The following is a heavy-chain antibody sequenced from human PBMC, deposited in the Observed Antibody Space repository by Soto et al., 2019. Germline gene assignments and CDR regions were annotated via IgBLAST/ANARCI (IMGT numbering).Heavy chain of an antibody. CDR1: GFTFSSYG. J-gene: IGHJ4*02. Sequence: QVQLVESGGGVVQPGRSLRLSCAASGFTFSSYGMHWVRQAPGKGLEWVAVIWYDGSNKYYADSVKGRFTISRDNSKNTLYLQMNSLRAEDTAVYYCARDGTTVTRMGFDYWGQGTLFTVSS. D-gene: IGHD4-17*01. CDR3: ARDGTTVTRMGFDY. V-gene: IGHV3-33*01. CDR2: IWYDGSNK.